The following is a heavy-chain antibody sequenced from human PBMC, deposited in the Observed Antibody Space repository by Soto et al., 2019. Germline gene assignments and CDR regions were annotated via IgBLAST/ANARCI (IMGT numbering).Heavy chain of an antibody. CDR1: GYTFTSYD. D-gene: IGHD2-15*01. Sequence: ASVKVSCKASGYTFTSYDINWVRQATGQGLEWMGWMNPNNNNTGYAQKFQGRVTMTRDTSISTVYMELNSLRSDDTAVYYFARDISGGFDPKPFGYYGMDVWGQGTTVTVSS. J-gene: IGHJ6*02. CDR2: MNPNNNNT. V-gene: IGHV1-8*01. CDR3: ARDISGGFDPKPFGYYGMDV.